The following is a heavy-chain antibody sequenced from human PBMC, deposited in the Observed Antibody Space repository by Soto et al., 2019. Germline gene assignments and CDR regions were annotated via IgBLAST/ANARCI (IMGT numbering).Heavy chain of an antibody. D-gene: IGHD3-16*02. Sequence: EVQLVETGGGLIQPGGSLRLSCAASGFTVSSNYMSWVRQAPGKGLEWVSVSYSGGSTYYADSVTGRFTISRDNSKNTLYLQMNSRRAEDTAVYYCARSGYDYVWGSYRTYYFDYWGQGTLVTVSS. V-gene: IGHV3-53*02. CDR3: ARSGYDYVWGSYRTYYFDY. CDR1: GFTVSSNY. J-gene: IGHJ4*02. CDR2: SYSGGST.